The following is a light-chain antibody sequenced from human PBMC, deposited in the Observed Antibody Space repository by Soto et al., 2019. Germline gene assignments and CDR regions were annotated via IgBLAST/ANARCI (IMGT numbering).Light chain of an antibody. CDR1: QDIRND. V-gene: IGKV1-6*01. CDR2: GAS. J-gene: IGKJ1*01. CDR3: LQDYNYPWT. Sequence: AIQMTQSPSSLSASVGDRVTIICRASQDIRNDLGWYQQKPGKAPNLLIYGASSVQSGVPSRFSGSGSGTDFTLAISSLQPEDFATYYCLQDYNYPWTFGQGTKVDIK.